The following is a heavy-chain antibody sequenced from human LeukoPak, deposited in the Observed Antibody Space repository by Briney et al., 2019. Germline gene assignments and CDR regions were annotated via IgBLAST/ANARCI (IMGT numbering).Heavy chain of an antibody. D-gene: IGHD6-13*01. Sequence: SETLSLTCTVSGDSISTYQWSWIRQPPGKGLEWIGNIYYSGSANYNPSLKSRVIISVDTSKNQFSLKLSSVTAADTAVYYCARVLSSSSVGYFLGNWFDPWGQGTLVTVSS. J-gene: IGHJ5*02. CDR3: ARVLSSSSVGYFLGNWFDP. CDR1: GDSISTYQ. CDR2: IYYSGSA. V-gene: IGHV4-59*12.